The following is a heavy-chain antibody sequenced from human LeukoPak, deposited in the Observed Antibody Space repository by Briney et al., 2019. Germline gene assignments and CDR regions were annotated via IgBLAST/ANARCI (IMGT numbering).Heavy chain of an antibody. CDR2: IYAGGST. V-gene: IGHV3-53*01. CDR3: AKDLSHRCIDY. CDR1: GFTVSNNY. D-gene: IGHD3-9*01. J-gene: IGHJ4*02. Sequence: GGSLRLSCAASGFTVSNNYMSWVRQAPGKGLEWVSVIYAGGSTYYADSVKGRFTISRDSSKNTLYLQMNSLRAEDTAVDYCAKDLSHRCIDYWGQGTLVTVSS.